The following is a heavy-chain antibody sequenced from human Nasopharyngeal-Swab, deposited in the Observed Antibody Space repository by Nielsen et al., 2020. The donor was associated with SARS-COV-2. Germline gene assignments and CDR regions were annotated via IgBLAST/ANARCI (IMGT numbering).Heavy chain of an antibody. CDR3: ARSLLRFLEWTNFDY. V-gene: IGHV4-39*07. Sequence: SETLSLTCTVSGGSISSSSYYWGWIRQPLGKGLEWIGSIYYSGSTYYNPSLKSRVTISVDTSKNQFSLKLSSVTAADTAVYYCARSLLRFLEWTNFDYWGQGTLVTVSS. CDR2: IYYSGST. D-gene: IGHD3-3*01. CDR1: GGSISSSSYY. J-gene: IGHJ4*02.